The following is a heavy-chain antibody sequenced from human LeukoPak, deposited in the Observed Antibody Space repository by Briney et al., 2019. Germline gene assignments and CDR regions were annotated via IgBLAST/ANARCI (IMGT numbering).Heavy chain of an antibody. Sequence: PVKVSCKASGGTFISYAISWVRQAPGQGLEWMGGIIPIFGTANYAQKFQGRVTITADESTSTAYMELSSLRSEDTAVYYCARGLRYFDWSLDYWGQGTLVTVSS. CDR2: IIPIFGTA. CDR1: GGTFISYA. J-gene: IGHJ4*02. V-gene: IGHV1-69*13. CDR3: ARGLRYFDWSLDY. D-gene: IGHD3-9*01.